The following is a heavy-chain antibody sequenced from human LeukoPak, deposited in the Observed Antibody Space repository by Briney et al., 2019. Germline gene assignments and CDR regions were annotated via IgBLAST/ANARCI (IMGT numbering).Heavy chain of an antibody. CDR3: AKGAGPPWFDP. CDR1: GGSINSYY. V-gene: IGHV4-59*08. J-gene: IGHJ5*02. CDR2: IHYSGST. D-gene: IGHD6-19*01. Sequence: SETLSLTCTVSGGSINSYYWSWIRQPPGKGLQWIGCIHYSGSTNYNPSLKSRVTISIDTSRNQFSMNLNSVTAADTAVYYCAKGAGPPWFDPWGQGTLVTVSS.